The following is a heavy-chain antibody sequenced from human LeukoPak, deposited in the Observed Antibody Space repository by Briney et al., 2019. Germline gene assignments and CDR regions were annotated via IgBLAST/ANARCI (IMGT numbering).Heavy chain of an antibody. CDR3: AIDPPDSGWAFWS. CDR2: IWRGGNYK. J-gene: IGHJ5*02. V-gene: IGHV3-33*01. D-gene: IGHD6-19*01. CDR1: GFTFRTYA. Sequence: GGSLGLSCSASGFTFRTYAMHWVRQAPGKGLEWVAMIWRGGNYKYYADSVKGRFTVSRDDSRDRLYLQMDSLRAEDAAVYYCAIDPPDSGWAFWSWGQGALVTVSS.